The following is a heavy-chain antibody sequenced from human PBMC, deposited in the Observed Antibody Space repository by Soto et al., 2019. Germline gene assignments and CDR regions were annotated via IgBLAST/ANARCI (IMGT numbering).Heavy chain of an antibody. CDR3: ARQVPYSSHRMDV. J-gene: IGHJ6*02. Sequence: GGSLRLSCAASGFTFSSFSMDWVRHAPGQGLEWVSSISSRGTYVYYADSVKGRFTVSKDNANNVLFLQMNSLRAEDTAVYYCARQVPYSSHRMDVWGQGTTVTVSS. CDR2: ISSRGTYV. D-gene: IGHD3-22*01. V-gene: IGHV3-21*06. CDR1: GFTFSSFS.